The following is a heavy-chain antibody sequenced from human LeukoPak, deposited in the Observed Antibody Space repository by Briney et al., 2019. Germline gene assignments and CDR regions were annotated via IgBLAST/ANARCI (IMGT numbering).Heavy chain of an antibody. Sequence: QPGGSLRLSCAASGSTFSSYEMNWVHQAPGKGLEWVSYISSSGSTIYYADSVKGRFTISRDNAKNSLYLQMNSLRAEDTAVYYCAELGITMIGGVWGKGTTVTISS. CDR2: ISSSGSTI. CDR1: GSTFSSYE. D-gene: IGHD3-10*02. J-gene: IGHJ6*04. V-gene: IGHV3-48*03. CDR3: AELGITMIGGV.